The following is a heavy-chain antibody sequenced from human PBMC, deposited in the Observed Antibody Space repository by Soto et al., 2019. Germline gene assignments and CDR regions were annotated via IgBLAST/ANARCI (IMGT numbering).Heavy chain of an antibody. CDR2: IYYSGST. CDR1: GDSISAYY. D-gene: IGHD1-20*01. CDR3: ARNGITGTFPWSHFDY. V-gene: IGHV4-59*08. J-gene: IGHJ4*02. Sequence: SETLSLTCTVSGDSISAYYWSWIRQPPGKGLEWIAYIYYSGSTNNNPSLRSRVTISVDTSKNQFSVRLTSVTAADTAVYYCARNGITGTFPWSHFDYWGQGTQVTVS.